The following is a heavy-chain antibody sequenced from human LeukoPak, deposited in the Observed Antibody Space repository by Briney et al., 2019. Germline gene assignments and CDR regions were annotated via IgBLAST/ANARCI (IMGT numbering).Heavy chain of an antibody. J-gene: IGHJ3*02. Sequence: GGSLRLSCAASGFSFSTHWMSWFRQAPGKGVEWVALIKKDGSDKYYVDSVQFRFTIPTDNAKTSLYLQMNSLRADDTAVYYCAGDEGWTFDIWGQGTKVTVSS. D-gene: IGHD5-24*01. CDR3: AGDEGWTFDI. V-gene: IGHV3-7*01. CDR2: IKKDGSDK. CDR1: GFSFSTHW.